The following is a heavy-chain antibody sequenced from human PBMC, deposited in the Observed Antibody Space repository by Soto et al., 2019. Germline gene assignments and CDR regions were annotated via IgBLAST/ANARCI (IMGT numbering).Heavy chain of an antibody. CDR3: ARGATYYYDSSGYYYLYYYYYGMDV. CDR2: IIPIFGTA. Sequence: QVQLVQSGAEVKKPGSSVKVSCKASGGTFSSYAISWVRQAPGQGLEWMGGIIPIFGTANYAQKFQGRVTITADESTSTAYMELSRLRYEDTAVYYCARGATYYYDSSGYYYLYYYYYGMDVWGQGTTVTVSS. J-gene: IGHJ6*02. V-gene: IGHV1-69*01. CDR1: GGTFSSYA. D-gene: IGHD3-22*01.